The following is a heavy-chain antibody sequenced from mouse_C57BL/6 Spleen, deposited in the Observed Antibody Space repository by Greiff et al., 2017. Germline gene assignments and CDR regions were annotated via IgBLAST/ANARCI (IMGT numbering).Heavy chain of an antibody. V-gene: IGHV5-15*01. CDR2: ISNLAYSI. D-gene: IGHD1-1*01. CDR1: GFTFSDYG. J-gene: IGHJ4*01. Sequence: EVQLVESGGGLVQPGGSLKLSCAASGFTFSDYGMAWVRQAPRKGPEGVAFISNLAYSIYYADTVTGRFTISRENAKNTLYLEMSSLRSEDTAMYYCARHYYGSSHYAMDDWGQGTSVTVSS. CDR3: ARHYYGSSHYAMDD.